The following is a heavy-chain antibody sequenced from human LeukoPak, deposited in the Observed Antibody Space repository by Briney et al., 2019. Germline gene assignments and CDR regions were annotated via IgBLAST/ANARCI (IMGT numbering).Heavy chain of an antibody. V-gene: IGHV3-21*01. CDR2: ISSTSSYI. J-gene: IGHJ4*02. CDR3: ARDGNSSSDY. CDR1: GCTFSSYS. Sequence: GGSLRLSCAASGCTFSSYSMNWVRQAQGKGLEWVSSISSTSSYIYYADSVKGRITISRDNAKNSLYLPMDSLRAEDTAVYYCARDGNSSSDYWGQGTLVTVSS. D-gene: IGHD6-13*01.